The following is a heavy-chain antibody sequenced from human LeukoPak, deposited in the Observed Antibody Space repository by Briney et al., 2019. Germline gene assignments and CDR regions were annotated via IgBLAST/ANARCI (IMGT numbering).Heavy chain of an antibody. CDR1: GFTLDDYG. CDR2: INWNGGST. V-gene: IGHV3-20*04. D-gene: IGHD5-24*01. CDR3: ARERDGRFFDY. J-gene: IGHJ4*02. Sequence: GGSLRLSCAASGFTLDDYGMSWVRQAPGKGLEWVSGINWNGGSTGYADSVKGRFTISRDNAKNSLHLQMNTLRAEDTAVYYCARERDGRFFDYWGQGTLVTVSS.